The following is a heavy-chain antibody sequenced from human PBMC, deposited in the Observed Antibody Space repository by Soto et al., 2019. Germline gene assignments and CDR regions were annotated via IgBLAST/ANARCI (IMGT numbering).Heavy chain of an antibody. D-gene: IGHD2-15*01. CDR2: FDPEDGET. V-gene: IGHV1-24*01. Sequence: GSVKVSCKVSGYTLTELSMHWVRQAPGKGLEWMGGFDPEDGETIYAQKFQGRVTMTEDTSTDTAYMELSSLRSEDTAVYYCGVGYCSGGSCPAGSYYYYGMDVWGQGTTVTVSS. CDR1: GYTLTELS. CDR3: GVGYCSGGSCPAGSYYYYGMDV. J-gene: IGHJ6*02.